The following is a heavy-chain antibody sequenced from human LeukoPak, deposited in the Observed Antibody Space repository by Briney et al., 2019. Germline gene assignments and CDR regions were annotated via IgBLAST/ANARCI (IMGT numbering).Heavy chain of an antibody. Sequence: GRSLRLSCAASGFTFSSYAMHWVRQAPGKGLEWVAVISYDGSNKYYADSVKGRFTISRDNSKNTLYLQMNSLRAEDTAVYYCARYAYVSSGYYLGHAFDIWGQGTMVTVSS. D-gene: IGHD3-22*01. J-gene: IGHJ3*02. CDR3: ARYAYVSSGYYLGHAFDI. CDR1: GFTFSSYA. CDR2: ISYDGSNK. V-gene: IGHV3-30-3*01.